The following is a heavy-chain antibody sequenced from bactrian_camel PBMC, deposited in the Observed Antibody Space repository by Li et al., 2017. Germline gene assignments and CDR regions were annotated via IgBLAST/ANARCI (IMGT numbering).Heavy chain of an antibody. CDR3: AADLGWCGSRPLQREFRN. CDR1: GSGYISGTAC. CDR2: IAPATGTT. V-gene: IGHV3S54*01. Sequence: HVQLVESGGGSVQAGGSLTLSCAASGSGYISGTACMGWFRQVPGKEREGVAAIAPATGTTFYSDSVKGRFTISHVNANNTLHLQMNGLIPEDTAVYYCAADLGWCGSRPLQREFRNWGQGTQVTVS. D-gene: IGHD2*01. J-gene: IGHJ4*01.